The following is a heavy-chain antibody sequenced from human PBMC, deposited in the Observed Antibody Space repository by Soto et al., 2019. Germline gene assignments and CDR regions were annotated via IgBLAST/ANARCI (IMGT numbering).Heavy chain of an antibody. CDR3: AREGGYSYGDYFDY. D-gene: IGHD5-18*01. Sequence: PPETLSLTCTVSGGSISSYYWSWIRQPPGKGLEWIGYIYYSGSTNYNPSLKSRVTISVDTSKNQFSLKLSSVTAADTAVYYCAREGGYSYGDYFDYWGQGTLVTVSS. V-gene: IGHV4-59*01. J-gene: IGHJ4*02. CDR2: IYYSGST. CDR1: GGSISSYY.